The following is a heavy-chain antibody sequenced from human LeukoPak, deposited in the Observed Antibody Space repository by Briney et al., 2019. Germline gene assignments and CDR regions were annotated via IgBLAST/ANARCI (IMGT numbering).Heavy chain of an antibody. CDR2: IKQDGSEK. D-gene: IGHD3-10*01. CDR1: GFTVSSNY. Sequence: GGSPRLSCAASGFTVSSNYMSWVRQAPGKGLEWVANIKQDGSEKYYVDSVKGRFTISRDNAKNSLYLQMNSLRAEDTAVYYCARGWGVAVYWGQGTLVTVSS. J-gene: IGHJ4*02. V-gene: IGHV3-7*01. CDR3: ARGWGVAVY.